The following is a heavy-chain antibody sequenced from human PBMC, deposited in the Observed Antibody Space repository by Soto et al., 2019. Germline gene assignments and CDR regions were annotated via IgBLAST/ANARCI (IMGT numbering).Heavy chain of an antibody. D-gene: IGHD1-7*01. CDR2: ISGSGGST. CDR3: ARIRDNWNYPYYFDY. CDR1: GLTFSSYA. V-gene: IGHV3-23*01. J-gene: IGHJ4*02. Sequence: GGSLRLSCAASGLTFSSYAMNWVRQAPGKGLEWVSAISGSGGSTYYADSVKGRFTISRDNSKNTLYLQMNSLRAEDTAVYYCARIRDNWNYPYYFDYWGQGTLVTVSS.